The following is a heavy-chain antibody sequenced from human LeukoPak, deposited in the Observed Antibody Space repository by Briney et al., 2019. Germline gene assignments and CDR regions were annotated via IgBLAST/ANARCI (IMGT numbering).Heavy chain of an antibody. V-gene: IGHV3-48*03. Sequence: GGSLRLSCAASGFTFSSYEMNWVRQAPGKGLEWVSYISSSGSTIYYADSVRGRFTISRDNAKNSLYLQMNSLRAEDTAVYYCARFYGDETYFDYWGQGTLVTVSS. D-gene: IGHD4-17*01. CDR2: ISSSGSTI. CDR1: GFTFSSYE. CDR3: ARFYGDETYFDY. J-gene: IGHJ4*02.